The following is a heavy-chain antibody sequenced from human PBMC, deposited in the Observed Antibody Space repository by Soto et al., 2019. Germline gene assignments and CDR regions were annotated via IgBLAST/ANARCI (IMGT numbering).Heavy chain of an antibody. J-gene: IGHJ4*02. CDR2: IYPGDSDT. D-gene: IGHD6-13*01. CDR1: GYSFTSYW. CDR3: AGSIAAAGTDFDY. Sequence: GESLKISCKGSGYSFTSYWIGWVRQMPGKGLEWMGIIYPGDSDTRYSPSFQGQVTISADKSIGTAYLQWSSLKASDTAMYYCAGSIAAAGTDFDYWGQGTLVTVSS. V-gene: IGHV5-51*01.